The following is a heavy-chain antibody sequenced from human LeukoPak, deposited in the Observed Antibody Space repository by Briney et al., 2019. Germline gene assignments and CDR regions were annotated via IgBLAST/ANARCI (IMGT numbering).Heavy chain of an antibody. CDR3: ATLGEYFDSSGYYYN. J-gene: IGHJ4*02. CDR2: INHSGST. Sequence: PSENLSLTCAVYGGSFSGYYWSWIRQPPGKGLEWIGEINHSGSTYYNPSLKSRVTISVDTSKNQFTLKLTSVTAADTAVYYCATLGEYFDSSGYYYNWGQGTLVTVSS. CDR1: GGSFSGYY. D-gene: IGHD3-22*01. V-gene: IGHV4-34*01.